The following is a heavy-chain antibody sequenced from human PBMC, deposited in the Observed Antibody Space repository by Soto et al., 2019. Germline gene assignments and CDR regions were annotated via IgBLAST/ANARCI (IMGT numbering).Heavy chain of an antibody. CDR1: GGSISSSSYY. CDR3: ARHDILTGLTYFDY. V-gene: IGHV4-39*01. D-gene: IGHD3-9*01. CDR2: IYYSGST. J-gene: IGHJ4*02. Sequence: QLQLQESGPGLVKPSETLSLTCTVSGGSISSSSYYWGWIRQPPGKGLEWIGSIYYSGSTYYNPSRKSRVTLSGDTSKNQFSLKLSSVTAADTAVYYCARHDILTGLTYFDYWGQGTLVTVSS.